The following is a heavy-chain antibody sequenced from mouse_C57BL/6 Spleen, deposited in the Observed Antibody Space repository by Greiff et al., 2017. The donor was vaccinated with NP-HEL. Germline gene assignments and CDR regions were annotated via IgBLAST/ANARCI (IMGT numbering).Heavy chain of an antibody. CDR3: TREGDIYGRPYYFDY. V-gene: IGHV5-9-1*02. D-gene: IGHD3-3*01. J-gene: IGHJ2*01. Sequence: EVKVVESGEGLVKPGGSLKLSCAASGFTFSSYAMSWVRQTPEKRLEWVAYISSGGDYIYYADTVKGRFTISRDNARNTLYLQMSSLKSEDTAMYYCTREGDIYGRPYYFDYWGQGTTLTVSS. CDR1: GFTFSSYA. CDR2: ISSGGDYI.